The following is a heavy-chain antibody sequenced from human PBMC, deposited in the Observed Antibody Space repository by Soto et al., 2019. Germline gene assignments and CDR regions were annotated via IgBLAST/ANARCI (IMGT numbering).Heavy chain of an antibody. V-gene: IGHV1-46*04. D-gene: IGHD3-10*01. J-gene: IGHJ4*02. CDR3: ARAGENYGSGTFSPPLRSYFNS. CDR2: INPSGGRT. Sequence: QVQLVQSGTEVKKPGASVNVSCKASGYTFTTHYMHWVRQAPGQGLEWMGIINPSGGRTTYALKWQGRVTMPSDTSTNTVYVELTSLRSEDTAIYFCARAGENYGSGTFSPPLRSYFNSWGQGTLVTVSS. CDR1: GYTFTTHY.